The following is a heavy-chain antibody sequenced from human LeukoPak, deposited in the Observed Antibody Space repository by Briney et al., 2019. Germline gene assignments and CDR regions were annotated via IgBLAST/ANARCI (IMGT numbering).Heavy chain of an antibody. J-gene: IGHJ4*02. CDR3: ARALTPLYYDFWSGDDY. CDR1: GYTFTSYY. Sequence: APVKVSCKASGYTFTSYYMHWVRQAPGQGLEWMGIINPSGGSTSYAQKFQGRVTMTRDTSTSTVYMELSSLRSEDTAVYYCARALTPLYYDFWSGDDYWGQGTLVTVSS. D-gene: IGHD3-3*01. V-gene: IGHV1-46*01. CDR2: INPSGGST.